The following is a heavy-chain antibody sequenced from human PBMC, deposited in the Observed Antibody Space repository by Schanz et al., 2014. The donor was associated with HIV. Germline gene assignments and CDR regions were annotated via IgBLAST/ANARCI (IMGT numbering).Heavy chain of an antibody. Sequence: EVQLVESGGGVVQPGRSLRLSCLTSGFTFSNYGMFWVRQLPGKGLEWVSGISWSGRNVGYAASVRGRFTISRDNGKNSLYLQINSLRTDDTGVYHCVKGFSYGGDRDLDYWGQGVLVSVSS. CDR3: VKGFSYGGDRDLDY. V-gene: IGHV3-9*01. CDR2: ISWSGRNV. J-gene: IGHJ4*02. CDR1: GFTFSNYG. D-gene: IGHD4-17*01.